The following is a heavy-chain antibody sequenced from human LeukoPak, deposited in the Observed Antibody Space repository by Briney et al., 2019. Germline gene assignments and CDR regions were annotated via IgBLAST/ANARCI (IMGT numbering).Heavy chain of an antibody. CDR1: GFTFSSNG. V-gene: IGHV3-33*01. CDR3: ARAEKIAVAGMGYYFDY. Sequence: QPGGSLRLSCVASGFTFSSNGMHWVRQAPGKGLEWVAVIWYDGSNKYYADSMKGRFTISRDNSKNTLYLQMNSLRAEDTAVYYCARAEKIAVAGMGYYFDYWGQGTLVTVSS. D-gene: IGHD6-19*01. CDR2: IWYDGSNK. J-gene: IGHJ4*02.